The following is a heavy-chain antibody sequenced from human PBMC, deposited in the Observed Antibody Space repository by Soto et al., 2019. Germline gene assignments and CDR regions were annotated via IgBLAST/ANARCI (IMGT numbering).Heavy chain of an antibody. CDR1: GGSISISNYY. Sequence: PSETLSLTCTVSGGSISISNYYWGWIRQPPGKGLEWIGTISHSGATYYNPSLKSRVTISVDTSKNQFSLKVSSVTAADTAVYYCARRPDYYYYGLDVWGQGNTVTASS. J-gene: IGHJ6*02. CDR2: ISHSGAT. V-gene: IGHV4-39*01. CDR3: ARRPDYYYYGLDV.